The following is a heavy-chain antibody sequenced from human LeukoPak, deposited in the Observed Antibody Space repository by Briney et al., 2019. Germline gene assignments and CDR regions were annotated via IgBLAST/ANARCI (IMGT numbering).Heavy chain of an antibody. D-gene: IGHD6-19*01. CDR1: GFTFSGSA. CDR2: IRSKANSYAT. CDR3: TTSVAGTGGAYYSYYYMDV. Sequence: GGSLKLSCAASGFTFSGSAMHWVRQASGKGLEWVGRIRSKANSYATAYAASVKGRFTISRDDSKNTAYLQMNGLKTEDTAVYYCTTSVAGTGGAYYSYYYMDVWGKGTTVTISS. V-gene: IGHV3-73*01. J-gene: IGHJ6*03.